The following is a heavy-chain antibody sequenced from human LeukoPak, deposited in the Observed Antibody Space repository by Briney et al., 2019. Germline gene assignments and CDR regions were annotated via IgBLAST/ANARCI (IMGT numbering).Heavy chain of an antibody. CDR1: GFTFSSYS. J-gene: IGHJ6*02. D-gene: IGHD6-19*01. Sequence: MPGGSLRLSCAASGFTFSSYSMNWVRQAPGKGLEWVSSISSSSSYIYYADSVKGRFTISRDNAKNSLYLQMNSLRAEDTAVYYCAEIAVAGRHTPTMDVWGQGTTVTVSS. CDR2: ISSSSSYI. CDR3: AEIAVAGRHTPTMDV. V-gene: IGHV3-21*01.